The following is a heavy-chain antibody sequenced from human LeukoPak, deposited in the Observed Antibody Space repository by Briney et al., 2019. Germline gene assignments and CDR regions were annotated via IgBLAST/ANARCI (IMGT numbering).Heavy chain of an antibody. J-gene: IGHJ4*02. CDR1: GFTFSNYW. CDR3: ARGKWSTRYFDY. D-gene: IGHD3-3*01. CDR2: IKQDGSEK. Sequence: GGSLRLSCAASGFTFSNYWMSWVRQAPGKGLEWVANIKQDGSEKYYVDSVKGRFTISRDNATNSMYLQMNSLRAEDTAVYHWARGKWSTRYFDYWGQGTLVTVSS. V-gene: IGHV3-7*01.